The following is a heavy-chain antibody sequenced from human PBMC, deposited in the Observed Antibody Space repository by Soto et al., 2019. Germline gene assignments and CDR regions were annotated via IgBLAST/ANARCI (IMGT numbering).Heavy chain of an antibody. J-gene: IGHJ6*02. Sequence: PGESLKISCAASGFTFSSYSMNWVRQAPGKGLEWVSSISSSSSYIYYADSVKGRFTISRDNAKNSLYLQMNSLRAEDTAVYYCARDGGDIVVVPAANGYYYYYGMDVWGQGTTVTVSS. V-gene: IGHV3-21*01. D-gene: IGHD2-2*01. CDR3: ARDGGDIVVVPAANGYYYYYGMDV. CDR2: ISSSSSYI. CDR1: GFTFSSYS.